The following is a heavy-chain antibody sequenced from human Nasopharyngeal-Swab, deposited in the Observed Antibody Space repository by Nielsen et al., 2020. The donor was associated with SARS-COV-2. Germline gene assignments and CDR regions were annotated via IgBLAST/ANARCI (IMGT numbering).Heavy chain of an antibody. CDR2: INHSGST. V-gene: IGHV4-34*01. J-gene: IGHJ6*02. Sequence: SETLSLTCAVYGGSFSGYYWSWIRQPPGKGLEWIGEINHSGSTNYNPSLKSRVTISVDTSKNPFSLKLSSVTAADTAVYYCARGRFTVHKYYYYYYGMDVWGQGTTVTVSS. D-gene: IGHD4-17*01. CDR1: GGSFSGYY. CDR3: ARGRFTVHKYYYYYYGMDV.